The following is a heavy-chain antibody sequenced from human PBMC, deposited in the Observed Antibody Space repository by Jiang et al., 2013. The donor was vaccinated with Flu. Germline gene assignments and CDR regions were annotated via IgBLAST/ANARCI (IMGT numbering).Heavy chain of an antibody. Sequence: SGAEVKKPGASVKVSCKASGYTFTSYYMHWVRQAPGQGLEWMGIINPSGGSTSYAQKFQGRVTMTRDTSTSTVYMELSSLRSEDTAVYYCAREGYCSSTSCHKQFDYWGQGTLVTVSS. CDR3: AREGYCSSTSCHKQFDY. J-gene: IGHJ4*02. CDR1: GYTFTSYY. D-gene: IGHD2-2*02. V-gene: IGHV1-46*01. CDR2: INPSGGST.